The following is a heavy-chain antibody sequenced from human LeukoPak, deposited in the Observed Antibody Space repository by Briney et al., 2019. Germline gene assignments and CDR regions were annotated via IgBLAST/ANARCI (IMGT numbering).Heavy chain of an antibody. CDR2: IYYSGST. V-gene: IGHV4-59*01. CDR1: GGSISSYY. CDR3: ARDLDTQNAFDI. D-gene: IGHD5-18*01. Sequence: SSETLSLTCTVSGGSISSYYWSWIRQPPGKGLEWIGYIYYSGSTNYNPSLKSRVTISVDTSKNQFSLKLSSVTAADTAVYYCARDLDTQNAFDIWGQGTMVTVSS. J-gene: IGHJ3*02.